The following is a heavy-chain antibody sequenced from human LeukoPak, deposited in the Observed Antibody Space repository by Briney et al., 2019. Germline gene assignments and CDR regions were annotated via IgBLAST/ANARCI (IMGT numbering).Heavy chain of an antibody. V-gene: IGHV4-39*01. Sequence: SEALSLTCTVSGGSISSSNYYWGWIRQPPGKGLEWIGSIYYSGITYYNPSLKSRVTISVETSNNQFSLKLSSVTAADTAMYYCARLLIYCSSTSCHFDYWGQGTLVTVSS. CDR3: ARLLIYCSSTSCHFDY. CDR1: GGSISSSNYY. D-gene: IGHD2-2*01. CDR2: IYYSGIT. J-gene: IGHJ4*02.